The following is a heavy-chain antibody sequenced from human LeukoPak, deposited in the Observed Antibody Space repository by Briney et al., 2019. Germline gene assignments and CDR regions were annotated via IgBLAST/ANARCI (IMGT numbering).Heavy chain of an antibody. CDR3: ARDWVYSNDGYYYYGMDV. CDR2: IYYSGST. CDR1: GGSISSGGYY. D-gene: IGHD4-11*01. J-gene: IGHJ6*02. V-gene: IGHV4-31*03. Sequence: SETLSLTCTVSGGSISSGGYYWSWIRPHPGKGLEWIGYIYYSGSTYYNPSLKSRVTISVDTSKNQFSLKLSSVTAADTAVYYCARDWVYSNDGYYYYGMDVWGQGTTVTVSS.